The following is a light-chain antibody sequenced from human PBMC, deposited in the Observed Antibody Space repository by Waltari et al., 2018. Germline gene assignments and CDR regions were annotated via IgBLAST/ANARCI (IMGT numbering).Light chain of an antibody. V-gene: IGKV1-5*01. CDR2: DAS. Sequence: DIQMTQSPSTLSASVGDRVTITCRASQTIDNYLAWYQQKPGEAPKVMIYDASTLETGVPSRFSGSGCGTECSLTISSLQPDDFATYWCQQYNIYSPQAFGQGTKVEVK. CDR1: QTIDNY. CDR3: QQYNIYSPQA. J-gene: IGKJ1*01.